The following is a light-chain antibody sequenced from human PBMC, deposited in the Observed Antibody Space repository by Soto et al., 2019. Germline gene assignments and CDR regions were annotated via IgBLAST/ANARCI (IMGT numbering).Light chain of an antibody. CDR3: SSYTTTSTLV. Sequence: QSALTQTASVSGSPGQSITIACNGTNRDVGSYNLVSWYQQRPGEAPKLIISEVRNRPSGISYRFTGSKSGNTASLPISGLQAEDAAYYYCSSYTTTSTLVFVGGTTVTVL. CDR2: EVR. V-gene: IGLV2-14*01. J-gene: IGLJ3*02. CDR1: NRDVGSYNL.